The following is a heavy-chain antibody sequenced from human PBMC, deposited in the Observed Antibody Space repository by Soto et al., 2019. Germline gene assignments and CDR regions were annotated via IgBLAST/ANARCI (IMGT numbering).Heavy chain of an antibody. D-gene: IGHD5-12*01. CDR2: ISNSDNTI. CDR1: GFSLSDYY. CDR3: ATYGGYVRSLDY. Sequence: QVQLVESGGGLVKPGGSLRLSCAASGFSLSDYYMGWIRQAPGKGLEWISFISNSDNTIYYADSMKGRFTISRGNAENSLFLQMNRLRVEDTAVYYCATYGGYVRSLDYWGQVTLVTVSS. V-gene: IGHV3-11*01. J-gene: IGHJ4*02.